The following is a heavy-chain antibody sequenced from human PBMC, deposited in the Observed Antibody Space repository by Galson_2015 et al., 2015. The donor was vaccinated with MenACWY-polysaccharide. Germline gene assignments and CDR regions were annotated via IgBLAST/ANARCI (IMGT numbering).Heavy chain of an antibody. V-gene: IGHV3-7*01. CDR2: IKKDGSEK. CDR3: ARGHYGMDV. Sequence: FLRLSCAVSGFTFKNYWMSWVRQAPGKGLEWVANIKKDGSEKYCVDSVKGRSTISRDNGRSSLYLQMNGLRAEDTAVYYCARGHYGMDVWGQGTTVTVS. J-gene: IGHJ6*02. CDR1: GFTFKNYW.